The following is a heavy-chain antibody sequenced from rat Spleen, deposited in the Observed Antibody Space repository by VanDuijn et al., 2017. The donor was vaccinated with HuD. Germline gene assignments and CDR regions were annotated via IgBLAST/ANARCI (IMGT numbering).Heavy chain of an antibody. CDR2: ISSDGGRN. V-gene: IGHV5-29*01. J-gene: IGHJ3*01. Sequence: EVQLVESGGGLVQPGRSLKLSCEASGFTFNNYWMTWIRQAPGKGLEWVATISSDGGRNFYRDSVKGRFTVSRENAKSTLYLQMDSLRSEDTATFYCVRQDTSGYSNWFTYWGQGTLVTVSS. CDR1: GFTFNNYW. CDR3: VRQDTSGYSNWFTY. D-gene: IGHD4-3*01.